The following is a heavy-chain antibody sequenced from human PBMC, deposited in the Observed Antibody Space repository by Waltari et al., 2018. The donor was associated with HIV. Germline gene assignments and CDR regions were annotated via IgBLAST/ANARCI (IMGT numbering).Heavy chain of an antibody. Sequence: EVQLVESGGGLVQPGGSRRLSCVTSGFPFATFSMSWVRQAPGKGLEWVANISKDSNKKNYVGSVKGRFIISRDNAGDSLFLDMTDLRGEDTGLYYCAREVSGSPYFFNYWGQGTMLIVSS. CDR3: AREVSGSPYFFNY. CDR2: ISKDSNKK. D-gene: IGHD2-21*01. CDR1: GFPFATFS. J-gene: IGHJ4*02. V-gene: IGHV3-7*03.